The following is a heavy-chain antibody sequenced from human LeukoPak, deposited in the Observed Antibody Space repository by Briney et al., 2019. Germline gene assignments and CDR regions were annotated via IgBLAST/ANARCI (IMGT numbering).Heavy chain of an antibody. V-gene: IGHV3-53*01. CDR3: ARGSYGAYVLDY. CDR1: GFTVSSKY. D-gene: IGHD4-17*01. Sequence: GGSLRLSCAASGFTVSSKYISWVRRVPGKGLEWVSVIYTGGSTYYADSVKGRFTISRDNSKNTVYLQMNSLRAEDTAVYYCARGSYGAYVLDYWGQGTLVTVSS. J-gene: IGHJ4*02. CDR2: IYTGGST.